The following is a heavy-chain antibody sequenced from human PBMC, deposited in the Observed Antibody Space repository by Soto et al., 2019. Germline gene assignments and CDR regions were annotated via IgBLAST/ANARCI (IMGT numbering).Heavy chain of an antibody. D-gene: IGHD2-2*02. Sequence: EVQLLESGGGLVQPGGSLRLSCAASGFTFSSYAMSWVRQAPGKGLEWVSGISGSGASTYYADSVKGRFTISRDNSKNTLYLQMNSLRAEDTAVYYCAKGGECISTSCYTLFDYWGKGPLVTVSS. CDR2: ISGSGAST. J-gene: IGHJ4*02. CDR3: AKGGECISTSCYTLFDY. V-gene: IGHV3-23*01. CDR1: GFTFSSYA.